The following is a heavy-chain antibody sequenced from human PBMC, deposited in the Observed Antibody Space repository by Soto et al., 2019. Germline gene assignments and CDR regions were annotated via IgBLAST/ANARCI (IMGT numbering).Heavy chain of an antibody. CDR3: ARGSATVTTGIDY. J-gene: IGHJ4*02. V-gene: IGHV1-3*01. CDR1: GYTFTSYA. Sequence: QVKLVQSGAEVKKPGASLKVSCKASGYTFTSYAMHWVRKPPGQRLEWMGWINAGNGNTKYSQKFQGRVTITRDTYASTAYMELSSLRSEDTAVYYCARGSATVTTGIDYWGQGTLVTVSS. D-gene: IGHD4-17*01. CDR2: INAGNGNT.